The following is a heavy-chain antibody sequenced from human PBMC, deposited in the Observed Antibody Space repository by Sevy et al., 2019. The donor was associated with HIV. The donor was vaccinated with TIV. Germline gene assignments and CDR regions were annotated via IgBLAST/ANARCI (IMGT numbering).Heavy chain of an antibody. D-gene: IGHD5-12*01. Sequence: GGSLRLSCGASGFTFSSYDMHWVRQAAGKGLEWVSGIGSGGDAYYPGSVKGRFTISRENAKNSWYLQMNSLSAGDTAVYYCARSGGYSDYGMDVWGQGTTVTVSS. CDR2: IGSGGDA. V-gene: IGHV3-13*01. J-gene: IGHJ6*02. CDR1: GFTFSSYD. CDR3: ARSGGYSDYGMDV.